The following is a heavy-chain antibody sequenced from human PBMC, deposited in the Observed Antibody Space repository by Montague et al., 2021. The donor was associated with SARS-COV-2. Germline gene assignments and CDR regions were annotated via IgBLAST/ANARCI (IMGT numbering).Heavy chain of an antibody. J-gene: IGHJ4*02. CDR2: IHYSGNN. D-gene: IGHD3-10*01. CDR3: AKSLDPSGTYYLAY. V-gene: IGHV4-59*01. CDR1: GGSIGSYY. Sequence: SETLSLTCSVSGGSIGSYYWSWLRQPPGKGLEWIGHIHYSGNNTYSPSFKSRVTISIDTSKNQFSLKLSSVTAADTAVYYCAKSLDPSGTYYLAYWGQGTLVTVSS.